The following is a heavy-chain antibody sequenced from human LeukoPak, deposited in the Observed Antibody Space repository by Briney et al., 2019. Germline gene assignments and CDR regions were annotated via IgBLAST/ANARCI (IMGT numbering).Heavy chain of an antibody. V-gene: IGHV1-18*01. D-gene: IGHD4-17*01. CDR1: GYTFTSYG. J-gene: IGHJ6*03. Sequence: ASVKVSCKASGYTFTSYGISWVRQAPGQGLEWMGWISAYNGNTNYAQKLQGRVTMTTDTSTSTAHMELSSLRSEDTAVYYCARDSAGGDYKNMDVWGKGTTVTVSS. CDR3: ARDSAGGDYKNMDV. CDR2: ISAYNGNT.